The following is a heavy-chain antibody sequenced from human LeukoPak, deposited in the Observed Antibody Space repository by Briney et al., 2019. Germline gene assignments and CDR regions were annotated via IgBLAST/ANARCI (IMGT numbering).Heavy chain of an antibody. CDR1: GFTFSSYA. V-gene: IGHV3-23*01. CDR2: ISGSGGST. J-gene: IGHJ4*02. CDR3: ARSGGIGRFLDYYDY. D-gene: IGHD3-3*01. Sequence: GGSLRLSCAASGFTFSSYAMSWVRQAPGKGLEWVSAISGSGGSTYYADSLKGRLTISRDNSKNTVYLQMNSLRAEDTAVYYCARSGGIGRFLDYYDYWGQGTLVTVSS.